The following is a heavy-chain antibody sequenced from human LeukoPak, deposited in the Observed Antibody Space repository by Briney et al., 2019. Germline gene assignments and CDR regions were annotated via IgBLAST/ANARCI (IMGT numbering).Heavy chain of an antibody. V-gene: IGHV4-34*01. CDR3: ARSPNDCGSGRSWFDP. CDR2: INHSGGT. Sequence: PSETLSLTCAVYGGSFSGYYWSWIRQPPGKGLEWIGDINHSGGTNYYPSLNSRVTTSVDTPKNQFSPQLSSVTAADTAVYYRARSPNDCGSGRSWFDPWGQGTLVTVSS. CDR1: GGSFSGYY. J-gene: IGHJ5*02. D-gene: IGHD3-10*01.